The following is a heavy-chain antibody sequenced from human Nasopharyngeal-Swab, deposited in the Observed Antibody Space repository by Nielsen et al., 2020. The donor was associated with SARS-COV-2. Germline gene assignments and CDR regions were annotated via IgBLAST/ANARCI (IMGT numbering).Heavy chain of an antibody. CDR1: GFTFSSHW. CDR3: GREVKGPGYYYYYMDV. Sequence: GESLQISCAASGFTFSSHWMHWVRQVPGKGLLWLSRMNTDGSGKYYADSVKGRFTISRDNAKNTLYLQMNRLTVEDTAVYYCGREVKGPGYYYYYMDVWGKGTTVTVSS. J-gene: IGHJ6*03. V-gene: IGHV3-74*01. D-gene: IGHD2-2*01. CDR2: MNTDGSGK.